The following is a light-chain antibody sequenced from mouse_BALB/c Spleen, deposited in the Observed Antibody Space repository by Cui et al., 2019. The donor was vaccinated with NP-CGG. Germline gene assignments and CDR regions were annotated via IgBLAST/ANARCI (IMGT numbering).Light chain of an antibody. V-gene: IGLV1*01. J-gene: IGLJ1*01. CDR3: ALWYSNHWV. CDR1: TGAVTTSNY. Sequence: QPLLSQEPGLTTSPGETVTLTCRSSTGAVTTSNYANWDQEIPDHLFTGLIGGTNNRAPGVPARFSGSLIGDKAALTITGARTEDEAIYFCALWYSNHWVFGGGTKLTVL. CDR2: GTN.